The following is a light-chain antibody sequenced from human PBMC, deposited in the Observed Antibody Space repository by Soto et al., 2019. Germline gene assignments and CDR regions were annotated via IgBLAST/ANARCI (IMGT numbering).Light chain of an antibody. CDR3: GTWDSCLSAGGV. CDR2: DNN. CDR1: SSNIGNNY. Sequence: QSVLTQPPSVSAAPGQKVTISCSGSSSNIGNNYVSWYQQLPGTAPKLLIYDNNKRPSGIPDRFSGSKSGTSATLGITGLQTGDEADYYCGTWDSCLSAGGVFGGVTKLTVL. V-gene: IGLV1-51*01. J-gene: IGLJ2*01.